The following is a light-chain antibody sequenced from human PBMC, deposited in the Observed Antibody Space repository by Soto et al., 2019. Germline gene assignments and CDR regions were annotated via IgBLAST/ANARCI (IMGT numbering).Light chain of an antibody. Sequence: EIVLRQSPGTLSLSPRERATISCRASQRVSSSYLAWYQQKPGQAPRLLFYAASGRATGIPDRFSGSASGTAFTPTLSRLEHEDFAVYYCQQYGSSPITFGQGTRLEIK. V-gene: IGKV3-20*01. CDR1: QRVSSSY. CDR3: QQYGSSPIT. CDR2: AAS. J-gene: IGKJ5*01.